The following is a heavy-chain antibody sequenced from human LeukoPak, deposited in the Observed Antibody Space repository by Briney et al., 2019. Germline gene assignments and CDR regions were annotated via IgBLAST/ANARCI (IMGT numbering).Heavy chain of an antibody. Sequence: GGSLRLSCAASGFSLSTYALSWVRQAPGGGLEWVAAISCSGDKTYHADSVKGRFTISKDNSENRLSLQMDSLRAEDTAVYFCAKDTTAWWYHRAYMNVWGKGTTVTVSS. J-gene: IGHJ6*03. CDR3: AKDTTAWWYHRAYMNV. CDR1: GFSLSTYA. D-gene: IGHD2-15*01. V-gene: IGHV3-23*01. CDR2: ISCSGDKT.